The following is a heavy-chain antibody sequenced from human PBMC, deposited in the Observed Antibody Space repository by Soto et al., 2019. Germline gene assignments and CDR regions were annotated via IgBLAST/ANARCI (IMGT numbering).Heavy chain of an antibody. CDR2: INEDGSEK. J-gene: IGHJ4*02. CDR3: ARGDNPEY. D-gene: IGHD1-1*01. Sequence: EVQLVESGGGLVQPGGSLRLSCAASGFTFSSHWMTWVRQAPGKGLEWVANINEDGSEKYYVDSVKGRFTISRDNAKNSLYLQMNSLRADDTALFYCARGDNPEYWGQGTLVTVSS. CDR1: GFTFSSHW. V-gene: IGHV3-7*01.